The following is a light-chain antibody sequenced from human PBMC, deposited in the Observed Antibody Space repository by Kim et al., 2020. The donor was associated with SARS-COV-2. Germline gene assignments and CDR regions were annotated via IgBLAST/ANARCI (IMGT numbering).Light chain of an antibody. CDR3: QSYGSSALV. J-gene: IGLJ2*01. CDR2: EDN. Sequence: GDTVTGHADGASGGMARRDVQWYQQRQSSAPTTGVYEDNQRPSGGRDRFSGSIGSSSNAASLTVSGRKTEDEADYFCQSYGSSALVFGGGTQRTVL. V-gene: IGLV6-57*02. CDR1: SGGMARRD.